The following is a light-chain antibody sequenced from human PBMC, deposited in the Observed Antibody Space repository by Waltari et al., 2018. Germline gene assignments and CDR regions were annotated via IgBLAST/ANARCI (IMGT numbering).Light chain of an antibody. Sequence: QSVLTQPPSASATAGQRVTISCSGSGSNIGTNTVNWYQQVPGTAPKLVIYGNNQRPPGVPDRISGSNSGTSGSLAISGLRSEDEADYYCSSWDGSLSGLVFGGGTRLTVL. CDR1: GSNIGTNT. CDR2: GNN. CDR3: SSWDGSLSGLV. J-gene: IGLJ2*01. V-gene: IGLV1-44*01.